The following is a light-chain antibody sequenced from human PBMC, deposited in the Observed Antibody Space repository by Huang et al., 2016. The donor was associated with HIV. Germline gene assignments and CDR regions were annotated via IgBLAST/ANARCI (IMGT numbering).Light chain of an antibody. V-gene: IGKV3-11*01. CDR2: DAS. CDR1: QSVSSY. Sequence: EIVLTQSPATLSLSPGERATLSCRASQSVSSYLAWYQQKPGQAPRRLIYDASNRATGIPARFSGRGSGTDFTLTIGSLEPEDFAVYYCQQRSNWPLTFGGGTKVEIK. CDR3: QQRSNWPLT. J-gene: IGKJ4*01.